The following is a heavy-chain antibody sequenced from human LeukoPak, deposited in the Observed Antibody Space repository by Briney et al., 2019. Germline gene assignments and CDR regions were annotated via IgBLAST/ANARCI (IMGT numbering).Heavy chain of an antibody. CDR3: ARDIAVAALDY. D-gene: IGHD6-19*01. Sequence: GASVKVSCKASGYPFTAYYMHWVRQAPGQGLEWMGWINPNSGGTNYAQKFQGRVTMTRDTSISTAYMELSRLRSDDTAVYYCARDIAVAALDYWGQGTLVTVSS. V-gene: IGHV1-2*02. J-gene: IGHJ4*02. CDR1: GYPFTAYY. CDR2: INPNSGGT.